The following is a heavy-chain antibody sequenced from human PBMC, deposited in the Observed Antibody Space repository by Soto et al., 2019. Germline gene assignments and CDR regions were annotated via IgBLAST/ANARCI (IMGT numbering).Heavy chain of an antibody. CDR2: MSSNGAEK. V-gene: IGHV3-30-3*01. Sequence: QVQLVESGGDVVQPGTSLRLSCAASGFSFSTNVLHWVRQAPGKGLEWVAVMSSNGAEKYYTDSVKGRFTISRDNSKNTLYLEMNSLPSEHTAVYYFALGNIPGAPDYFDYWGQGTLVTVSA. CDR3: ALGNIPGAPDYFDY. CDR1: GFSFSTNV. D-gene: IGHD3-16*01. J-gene: IGHJ4*02.